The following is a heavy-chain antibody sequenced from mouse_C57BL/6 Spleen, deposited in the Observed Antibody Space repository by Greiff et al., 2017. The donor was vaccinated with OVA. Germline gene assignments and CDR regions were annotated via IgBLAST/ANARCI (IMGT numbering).Heavy chain of an antibody. Sequence: EVKLMESGGGLVQPGGSLSLSCAASGFTFTDYYMSWVRQPPGKALEWLGFIRNKANGYTTEYSASVKGRFTISRDNSQSILYLQMNALRAVDSATYYCARFSSHWYFDVWGTGTTVTVSS. CDR2: IRNKANGYTT. J-gene: IGHJ1*03. V-gene: IGHV7-3*01. CDR3: ARFSSHWYFDV. CDR1: GFTFTDYY. D-gene: IGHD1-1*01.